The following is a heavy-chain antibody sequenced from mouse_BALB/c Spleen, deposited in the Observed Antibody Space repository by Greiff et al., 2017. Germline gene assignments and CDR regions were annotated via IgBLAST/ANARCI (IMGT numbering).Heavy chain of an antibody. D-gene: IGHD1-1*01. V-gene: IGHV1S81*02. J-gene: IGHJ2*01. Sequence: VQLQQPGAELVKPGASVKLSCKASGYTFTSYWMHWVKQRPGQGLEWIGEINPSNGRTNYNEKFKSKATLTVDKSSSTDYMQRSSLTSEDSAVYYCARYGNSPYYFDYWGQGTTLTVSS. CDR2: INPSNGRT. CDR3: ARYGNSPYYFDY. CDR1: GYTFTSYW.